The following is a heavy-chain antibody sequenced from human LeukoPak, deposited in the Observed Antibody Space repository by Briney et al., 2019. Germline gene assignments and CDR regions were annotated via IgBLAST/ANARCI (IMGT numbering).Heavy chain of an antibody. J-gene: IGHJ4*02. D-gene: IGHD6-19*01. CDR2: INPSGGST. CDR3: ATAPGGLGYYFDY. Sequence: ASVKVSCKASGYTFTNYYIHWVRQAPGQGLEWMGIINPSGGSTSYAQNFEGRVTMTRDTSTSTVYMELSSLRSEDTALYFCATAPGGLGYYFDYWGQGTLVTVSS. V-gene: IGHV1-46*01. CDR1: GYTFTNYY.